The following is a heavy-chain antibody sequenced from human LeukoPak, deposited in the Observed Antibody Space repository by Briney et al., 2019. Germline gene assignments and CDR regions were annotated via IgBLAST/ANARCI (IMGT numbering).Heavy chain of an antibody. CDR3: ARVEYCSSTSCSLNVDY. CDR1: GFTFSSYG. Sequence: PGGSLRLSCAASGFTFSSYGMHWVRQAPGKGLEWVAVIWYDGSNKYYADSVKGRFTISRDNSKNTLYLQMNSLRAEDTAVYYCARVEYCSSTSCSLNVDYWGQGTLVTVSS. CDR2: IWYDGSNK. V-gene: IGHV3-33*01. D-gene: IGHD2-2*01. J-gene: IGHJ4*02.